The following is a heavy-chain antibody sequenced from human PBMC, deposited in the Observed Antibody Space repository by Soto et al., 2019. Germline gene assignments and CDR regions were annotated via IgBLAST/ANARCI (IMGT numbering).Heavy chain of an antibody. CDR1: GGSISNYY. CDR2: ISDSGST. V-gene: IGHV4-59*08. CDR3: ARHSRQRYCNGGSCYEGYYFYYYIDV. D-gene: IGHD2-15*01. J-gene: IGHJ6*03. Sequence: SETLSLTCTVSGGSISNYYWSWIRQPPGKGLEWIGYISDSGSTNYNPALKSRVSMSVDTSKNQFSLRLGSVTAADTAVYYCARHSRQRYCNGGSCYEGYYFYYYIDVWGKGTTVTVSS.